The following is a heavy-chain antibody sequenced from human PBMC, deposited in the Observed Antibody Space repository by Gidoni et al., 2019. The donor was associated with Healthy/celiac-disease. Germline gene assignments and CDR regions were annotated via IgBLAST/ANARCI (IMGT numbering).Heavy chain of an antibody. V-gene: IGHV1-2*02. CDR3: ARGTSPWRDCSGGSCYEGDY. D-gene: IGHD2-15*01. J-gene: IGHJ4*02. Sequence: QVQLVQSGAEVKKPGASVKVSCKASGYTFTGYYMHWVRQAPGQGLEWMGWINPNSGGTNYAPKFQGRVTMTSDTSISTAYMELSRLRSDDTAVYYCARGTSPWRDCSGGSCYEGDYWGQGTLVTVSS. CDR2: INPNSGGT. CDR1: GYTFTGYY.